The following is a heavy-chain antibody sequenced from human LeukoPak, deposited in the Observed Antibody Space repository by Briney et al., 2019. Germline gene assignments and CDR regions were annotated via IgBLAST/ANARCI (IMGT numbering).Heavy chain of an antibody. J-gene: IGHJ4*02. Sequence: GGSLRLSCAASGFTFSSYAMHWVRQASGKGLEWVAVISYDGSNKYYADSVKGRFTISRDNSKDTLYLQMNSLRAEDTAVYYCARKELWWYYFDYWGQGTLVTVSS. CDR3: ARKELWWYYFDY. V-gene: IGHV3-30-3*01. D-gene: IGHD2-21*01. CDR2: ISYDGSNK. CDR1: GFTFSSYA.